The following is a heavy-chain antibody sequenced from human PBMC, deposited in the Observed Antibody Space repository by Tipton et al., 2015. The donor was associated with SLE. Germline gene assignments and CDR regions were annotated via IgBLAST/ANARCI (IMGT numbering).Heavy chain of an antibody. CDR3: AGDEGGYSGYDLDY. CDR2: IYYSGST. CDR1: GGSLSSSSYY. D-gene: IGHD5-12*01. J-gene: IGHJ4*02. Sequence: TLSLTCTVSGGSLSSSSYYWGWIRQPPGKGLEWIGSIYYSGSTYYNPSLKSRVTISVDTSKNQFSLKLSSVTAADTAVYYCAGDEGGYSGYDLDYWGQGNLVTVSS. V-gene: IGHV4-39*07.